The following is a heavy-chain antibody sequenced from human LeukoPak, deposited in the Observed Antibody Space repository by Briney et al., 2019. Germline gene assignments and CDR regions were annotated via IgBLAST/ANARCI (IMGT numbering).Heavy chain of an antibody. Sequence: TGGSLRLSCAASGFTFSSYAMSWVRQAPGKGLEWVSAISGSGGSTYYADSVKGRFTISRDNSKNTLYLQMNSLRAEDTAVYYCAKSGYQLLFRPSPLYYFDYWGQGTLVTVSS. CDR1: GFTFSSYA. V-gene: IGHV3-23*01. CDR2: ISGSGGST. J-gene: IGHJ4*02. D-gene: IGHD2-2*01. CDR3: AKSGYQLLFRPSPLYYFDY.